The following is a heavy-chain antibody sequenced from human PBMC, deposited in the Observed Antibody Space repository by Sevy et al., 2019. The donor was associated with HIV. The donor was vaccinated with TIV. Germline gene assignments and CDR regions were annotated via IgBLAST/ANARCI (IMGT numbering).Heavy chain of an antibody. Sequence: SETLSLICTVSGGSISDYYYNWIRQAAGKRLEWIGRVYTSGRTTYNPSLKSRVTMSIDGSKNQFSLNLSSVTAADTAVYYCASLDGAWGQGTLVPVSS. J-gene: IGHJ5*02. V-gene: IGHV4-4*07. CDR3: ASLDGA. D-gene: IGHD3-10*01. CDR1: GGSISDYY. CDR2: VYTSGRT.